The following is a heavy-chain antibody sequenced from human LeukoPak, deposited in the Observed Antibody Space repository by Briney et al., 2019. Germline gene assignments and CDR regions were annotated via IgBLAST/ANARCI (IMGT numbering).Heavy chain of an antibody. J-gene: IGHJ1*01. CDR2: IYYSGST. CDR3: ARHTYDSSGYYYPEYFQH. D-gene: IGHD3-22*01. Sequence: PSETLSLTCTVSGGSISSYYWSWIRQPPGKGLEWIGYIYYSGSTNYNPSLKSRVTISVDTSKNQFSLKLSSVTAADTAVYYCARHTYDSSGYYYPEYFQHWGQGTLVTVSS. CDR1: GGSISSYY. V-gene: IGHV4-59*08.